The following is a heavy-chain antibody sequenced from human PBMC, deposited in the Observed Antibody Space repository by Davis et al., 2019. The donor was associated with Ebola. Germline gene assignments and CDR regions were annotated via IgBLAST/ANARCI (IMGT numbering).Heavy chain of an antibody. Sequence: GESLKISCEASGFTFSSFAMSWVRQAPGKGLEWVSSQSGSAAATYYAASVEGRFTISRDNSKNSLYLDMRSLRADDTAVYYCATNCSGATCYSGGDYWGQGTLVTVSS. D-gene: IGHD2-2*01. CDR1: GFTFSSFA. CDR2: QSGSAAAT. V-gene: IGHV3-23*01. CDR3: ATNCSGATCYSGGDY. J-gene: IGHJ4*02.